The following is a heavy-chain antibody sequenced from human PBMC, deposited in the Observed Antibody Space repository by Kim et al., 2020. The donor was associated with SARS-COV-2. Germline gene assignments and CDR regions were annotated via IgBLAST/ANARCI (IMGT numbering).Heavy chain of an antibody. CDR2: ISSSSSTI. Sequence: GGSLRLSCAASGFTFSSYSMNWVRQAPGKGLEWVSYISSSSSTIYYADSVKGRFTISRDNAKNSLYLQMNSLRDEDTAVYYCARDLDYDFWSGYEKTFDYWGQGTLVTVSS. J-gene: IGHJ4*02. V-gene: IGHV3-48*02. D-gene: IGHD3-3*01. CDR3: ARDLDYDFWSGYEKTFDY. CDR1: GFTFSSYS.